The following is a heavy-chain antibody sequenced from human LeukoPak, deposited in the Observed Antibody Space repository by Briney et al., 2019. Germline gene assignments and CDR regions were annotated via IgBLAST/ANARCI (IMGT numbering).Heavy chain of an antibody. CDR2: ISFHNGNT. V-gene: IGHV1-18*01. Sequence: GASVKVSCKASGYTFTNYGISWVRQAPGQGLEWMGWISFHNGNTNYPQKLQGRVTVTTDRSTSTAYMELRSLRSDDTAVYCCARADVSGSYFHLDYWGQGTLVTVSS. J-gene: IGHJ4*02. D-gene: IGHD3-16*01. CDR1: GYTFTNYG. CDR3: ARADVSGSYFHLDY.